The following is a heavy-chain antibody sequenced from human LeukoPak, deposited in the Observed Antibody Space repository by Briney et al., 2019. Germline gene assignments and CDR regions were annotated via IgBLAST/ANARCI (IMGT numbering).Heavy chain of an antibody. Sequence: ASVKVSCKASGYTFTSYGISWVRQAPGQGLEWMGWISAYNGNTNYAQKLQGRVTMTTDTSTSTAYMELSRLRSYDTAVYYCARGDSSGWLDGYWGQGTLVTVSS. V-gene: IGHV1-18*01. CDR3: ARGDSSGWLDGY. CDR2: ISAYNGNT. J-gene: IGHJ4*02. CDR1: GYTFTSYG. D-gene: IGHD6-19*01.